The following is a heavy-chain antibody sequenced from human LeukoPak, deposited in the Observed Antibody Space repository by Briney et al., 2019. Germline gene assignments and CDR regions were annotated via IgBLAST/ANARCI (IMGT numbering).Heavy chain of an antibody. CDR1: GGSISSYY. V-gene: IGHV4-59*01. CDR2: IYYSGST. Sequence: SETLSLTCTVSGGSISSYYWSWIRQPPGKGLEWIGYIYYSGSTNYNPSLKSRVTISVDTSKNQFSLKLSSVTAADTAVYYCARGAAAAAIRKYYYYDMDVWGQGTTVTVSS. CDR3: ARGAAAAAIRKYYYYDMDV. D-gene: IGHD6-13*01. J-gene: IGHJ6*02.